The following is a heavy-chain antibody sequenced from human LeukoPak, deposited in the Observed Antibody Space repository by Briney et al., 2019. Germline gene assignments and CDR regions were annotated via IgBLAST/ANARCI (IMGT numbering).Heavy chain of an antibody. V-gene: IGHV3-15*01. Sequence: GGSLRLSCAASGFTFSDYYMSWIRQAPGKGLEWVGRIKSKTDGGTTDYAAPVKGRFTISRDDSKNTLYLQMNSLKTEDTAVYYCQVRGVIPNYYYYGMDVWGKGTTVTVSS. D-gene: IGHD3-10*01. CDR1: GFTFSDYY. CDR2: IKSKTDGGTT. CDR3: QVRGVIPNYYYYGMDV. J-gene: IGHJ6*04.